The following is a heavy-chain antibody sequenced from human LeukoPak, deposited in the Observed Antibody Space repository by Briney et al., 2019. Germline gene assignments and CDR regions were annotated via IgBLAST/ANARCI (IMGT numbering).Heavy chain of an antibody. CDR3: AKGAAADY. CDR1: GFTLDDYA. CDR2: ISWNSGSI. D-gene: IGHD6-13*01. V-gene: IGHV3-9*01. J-gene: IGHJ4*02. Sequence: GGSLRLSCAASGFTLDDYAMHWVRQAPGKGLEWVSGISWNSGSIGYADSVKGRFTISRDNAKSSLYLQMNSLRAEDTALYYCAKGAAADYWGQGTLVTVSS.